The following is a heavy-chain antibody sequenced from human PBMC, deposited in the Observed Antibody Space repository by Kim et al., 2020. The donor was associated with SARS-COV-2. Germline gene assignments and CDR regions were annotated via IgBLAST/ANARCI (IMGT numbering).Heavy chain of an antibody. Sequence: YADSVKGRFTISRDNAKNSLYLQMNSLRAEDTAVYYCARSGGDNWNHADYWGQGTLVTVSS. D-gene: IGHD1-20*01. CDR3: ARSGGDNWNHADY. J-gene: IGHJ4*02. V-gene: IGHV3-21*01.